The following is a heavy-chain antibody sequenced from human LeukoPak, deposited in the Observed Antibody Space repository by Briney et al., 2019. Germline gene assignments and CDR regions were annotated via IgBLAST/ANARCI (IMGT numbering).Heavy chain of an antibody. J-gene: IGHJ5*02. D-gene: IGHD5-18*01. Sequence: PSETLSLTCTVTGGSMTNYYWTWIRQSPGKAPEYIGYTYNSATTNSNPSLRSRVTVSVDMSKTQFSLKLNSVTAADTAVYYCARGSDGYRFDPWGQGILVTVSS. V-gene: IGHV4-59*01. CDR3: ARGSDGYRFDP. CDR2: TYNSATT. CDR1: GGSMTNYY.